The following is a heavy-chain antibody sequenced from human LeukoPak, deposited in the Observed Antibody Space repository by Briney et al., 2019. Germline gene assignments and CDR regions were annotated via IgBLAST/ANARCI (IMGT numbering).Heavy chain of an antibody. Sequence: ASVKVSCKVYGFTLADLSMHWVRQVPGKGLEWVGGFDRKNGDTIYAQRFRGRVTLTEDTSTGTAYMDLSSLSADDTAVYYCATGVFCATTTCPGYQHYYYFMDVWGKGTTVTVSS. CDR3: ATGVFCATTTCPGYQHYYYFMDV. D-gene: IGHD2-2*01. V-gene: IGHV1-24*01. CDR1: GFTLADLS. J-gene: IGHJ6*03. CDR2: FDRKNGDT.